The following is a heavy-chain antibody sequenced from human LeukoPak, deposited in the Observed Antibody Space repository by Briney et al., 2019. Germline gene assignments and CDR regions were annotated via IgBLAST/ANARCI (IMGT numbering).Heavy chain of an antibody. Sequence: GGSLRLSCAASGFTFDDYAMHWVRQAPGKGLEWVSGISWNSGSIGYADSVKGRFTISRDNAKNSLYLQMNSLRAEDTALYYCAKSPYYYDSSLDYWGQGTLVTVSS. D-gene: IGHD3-22*01. J-gene: IGHJ4*02. V-gene: IGHV3-9*01. CDR3: AKSPYYYDSSLDY. CDR2: ISWNSGSI. CDR1: GFTFDDYA.